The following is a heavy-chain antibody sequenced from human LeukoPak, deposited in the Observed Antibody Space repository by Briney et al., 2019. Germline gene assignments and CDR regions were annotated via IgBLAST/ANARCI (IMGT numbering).Heavy chain of an antibody. Sequence: GGSLRLSCAASGFTFSSYSVNWVRQAPGKGLEWVSYISSSSSTIYYADSVKGRFTISRDNAKNSLYLQMNSLRAEDTAVYYCARGFVGSSGYSPFQHWGQGTLVSVSS. D-gene: IGHD3-22*01. J-gene: IGHJ1*01. CDR2: ISSSSSTI. V-gene: IGHV3-48*04. CDR1: GFTFSSYS. CDR3: ARGFVGSSGYSPFQH.